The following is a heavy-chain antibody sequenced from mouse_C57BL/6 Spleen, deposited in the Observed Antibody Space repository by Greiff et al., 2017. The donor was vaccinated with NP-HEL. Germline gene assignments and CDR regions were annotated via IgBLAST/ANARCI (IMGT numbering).Heavy chain of an antibody. CDR3: APDYYGRGFAY. J-gene: IGHJ3*01. CDR1: GYTFTDYY. CDR2: INPNNGGT. D-gene: IGHD1-1*01. Sequence: EVQLHQSGPELVKPGASVKISCKASGYTFTDYYMNWVKQSHGKSLEWIGDINPNNGGTSYNQKFKGKATLTVDKSSSTAYMELRSLTSEDSAVYYCAPDYYGRGFAYWGQGTLVTVSA. V-gene: IGHV1-26*01.